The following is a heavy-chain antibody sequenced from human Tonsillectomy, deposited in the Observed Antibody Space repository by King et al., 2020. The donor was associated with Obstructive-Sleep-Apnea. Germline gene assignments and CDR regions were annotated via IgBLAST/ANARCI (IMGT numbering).Heavy chain of an antibody. V-gene: IGHV4-39*07. CDR3: ARDYLAVAGIFGPNWFDP. Sequence: QLQESGPGLVKPSETLSLTCTVSGGSISSSSYYWGWIRQPPGKGLEWIGSIYYSGSTYYNPSLKSRVTISVDTSKNQFSLKLSSVTAADTAVYYCARDYLAVAGIFGPNWFDPWGQGTLVTVSS. CDR1: GGSISSSSYY. CDR2: IYYSGST. D-gene: IGHD6-19*01. J-gene: IGHJ5*02.